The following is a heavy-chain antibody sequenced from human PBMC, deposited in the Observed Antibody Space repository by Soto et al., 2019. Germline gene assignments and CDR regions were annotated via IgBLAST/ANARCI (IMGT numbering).Heavy chain of an antibody. CDR2: ISAYNGNT. CDR1: GYTFTSYG. D-gene: IGHD5-18*01. CDR3: ARVDTAMVNFDY. Sequence: XSVKVSCKASGYTFTSYGISWVRQAPGQGLEWMGWISAYNGNTNYAQKLQGRVTMTTDTSTSTAYMELRSLRSDDTAVYYCARVDTAMVNFDYWGQGTLVTVSS. V-gene: IGHV1-18*01. J-gene: IGHJ4*02.